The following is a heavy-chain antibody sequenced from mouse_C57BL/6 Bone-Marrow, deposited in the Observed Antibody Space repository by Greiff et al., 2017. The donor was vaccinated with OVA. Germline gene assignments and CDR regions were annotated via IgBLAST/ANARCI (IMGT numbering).Heavy chain of an antibody. J-gene: IGHJ2*01. CDR3: AREGWYFDY. Sequence: QVHVKQPGAELVKPGASVKMSCKASGYTFTSYWITWVKQRPGQGLEWIGDIYPGSGSTNYNEKFKSKATLTVDTSSSTAYMQLSSLTSEDSAVYYCAREGWYFDYWGQGTTLTVSS. D-gene: IGHD2-3*01. V-gene: IGHV1-55*01. CDR2: IYPGSGST. CDR1: GYTFTSYW.